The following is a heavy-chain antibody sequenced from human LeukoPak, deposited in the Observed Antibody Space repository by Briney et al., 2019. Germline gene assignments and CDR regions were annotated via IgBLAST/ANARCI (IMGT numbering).Heavy chain of an antibody. V-gene: IGHV3-23*01. J-gene: IGHJ4*02. CDR3: AKDDRWLQFCC. Sequence: PGGSLRLSCAASGSTFSSHGMNWVRQAPGKGLEWVSGIIPSGHTTYYADSVRGRFTISRDNSRNTLYLQMNSLRAEDTAVYYCAKDDRWLQFCCWGQGTLVTVSS. CDR1: GSTFSSHG. D-gene: IGHD5-24*01. CDR2: IIPSGHTT.